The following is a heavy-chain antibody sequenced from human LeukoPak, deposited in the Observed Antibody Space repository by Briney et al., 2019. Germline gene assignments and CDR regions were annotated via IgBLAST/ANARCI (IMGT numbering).Heavy chain of an antibody. CDR3: ARDRGYCSGGSCYSALRFQH. Sequence: SQTLSLTCTVSGGSISSGGYYWSWIRQHPGKGVEWIGYIYYSRSTYYNPSLKSRVTISVDASKNQFSLKLSSVTAADTAVYYCARDRGYCSGGSCYSALRFQHWGQGTLVTVSS. V-gene: IGHV4-31*03. J-gene: IGHJ1*01. CDR2: IYYSRST. D-gene: IGHD2-15*01. CDR1: GGSISSGGYY.